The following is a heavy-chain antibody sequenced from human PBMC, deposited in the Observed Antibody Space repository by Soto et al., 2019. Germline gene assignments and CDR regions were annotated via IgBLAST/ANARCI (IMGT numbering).Heavy chain of an antibody. J-gene: IGHJ4*02. D-gene: IGHD2-2*01. CDR3: ARQSCGSTSCFYDY. CDR2: LNPNSGAT. Sequence: ASVKVSCKTSEYTFTDNYIYWIRQAPGQGLEWMGWLNPNSGATDFAQRVQGRVTLTSDTSISTAYMELNRLTSDDTAVFYCARQSCGSTSCFYDYWGPGTLVTVSS. V-gene: IGHV1-2*02. CDR1: EYTFTDNY.